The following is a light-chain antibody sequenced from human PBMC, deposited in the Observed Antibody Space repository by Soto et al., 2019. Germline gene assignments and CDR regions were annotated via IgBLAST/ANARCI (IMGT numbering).Light chain of an antibody. J-gene: IGLJ3*02. CDR3: CSYPRSDTFDWV. V-gene: IGLV2-23*03. CDR2: EGT. Sequence: QSALTQPASVSGSPGQSITISCTGTSSDVGSYNLVSWYQQRPGKAPKLMIYEGTKRPSGVSNRVSGSKSGNTVSLTISGVQAEDESDYYCCSYPRSDTFDWVFGGGTKLTVL. CDR1: SSDVGSYNL.